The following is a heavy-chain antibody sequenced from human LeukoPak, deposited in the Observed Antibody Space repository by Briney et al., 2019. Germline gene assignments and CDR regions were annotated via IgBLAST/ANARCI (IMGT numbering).Heavy chain of an antibody. CDR1: GDSVSSNSAA. CDR2: TYYRSKWYN. J-gene: IGHJ4*02. Sequence: HSQTLSLTCAISGDSVSSNSAAWNWIRQSPSRGLEWLGRTYYRSKWYNDYAVSVKSRITINPGTSKNQFSLQLNSVTPEDTAVYYCARGLSIAVAGTFDYWGQGTLVTVSS. D-gene: IGHD6-19*01. CDR3: ARGLSIAVAGTFDY. V-gene: IGHV6-1*01.